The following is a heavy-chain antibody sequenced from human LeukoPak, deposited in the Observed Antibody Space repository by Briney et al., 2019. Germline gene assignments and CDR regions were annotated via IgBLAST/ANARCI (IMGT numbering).Heavy chain of an antibody. CDR1: GGSFSGYY. D-gene: IGHD2-8*01. J-gene: IGHJ6*02. CDR3: ARYCTNGVCRYYYYYGMDV. V-gene: IGHV4-34*01. Sequence: SSETLSLTCAVYGGSFSGYYWSWIRQPPGKGLEWIGEINHSGSTNYNPSLKSRVTISVDTSKNQFSLKLSSVTAADTAVYYCARYCTNGVCRYYYYYGMDVWGQGTTVTVSS. CDR2: INHSGST.